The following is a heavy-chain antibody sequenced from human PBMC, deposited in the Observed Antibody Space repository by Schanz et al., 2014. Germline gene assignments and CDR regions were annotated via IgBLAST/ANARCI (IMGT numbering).Heavy chain of an antibody. D-gene: IGHD2-2*01. J-gene: IGHJ5*02. V-gene: IGHV1-2*06. Sequence: QVQLVQSGAEVKKPGASVKVSCKASGYTFTGYYMHWVRQAPGQGLEWMGRINPNSGGTNYAQKFQGRVTMTRDTSISTAYMELSRLTSDDTAVYYCARELCSSTTCYVRYDPWGQGTLVTVSS. CDR1: GYTFTGYY. CDR2: INPNSGGT. CDR3: ARELCSSTTCYVRYDP.